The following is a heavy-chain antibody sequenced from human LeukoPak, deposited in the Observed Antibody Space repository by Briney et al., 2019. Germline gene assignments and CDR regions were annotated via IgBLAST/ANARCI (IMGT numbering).Heavy chain of an antibody. D-gene: IGHD6-19*01. CDR1: GGSFSGYY. CDR3: ARDIPLPYSSGVGFDY. CDR2: IYYSGST. V-gene: IGHV4-59*01. Sequence: PSETLSLTCTVSGGSFSGYYWSWIRQPPGKGLEWIGYIYYSGSTNYNPSLKSRVTISVDTSKNQFSLKLSSVTAADTAVYYCARDIPLPYSSGVGFDYWGQGTLVTVSS. J-gene: IGHJ4*02.